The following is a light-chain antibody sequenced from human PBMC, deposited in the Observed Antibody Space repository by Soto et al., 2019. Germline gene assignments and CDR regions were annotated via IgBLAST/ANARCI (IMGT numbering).Light chain of an antibody. V-gene: IGLV2-14*03. CDR2: DVS. CDR3: IV. J-gene: IGLJ2*01. Sequence: QSALTQPASVSGSPGQSITISCTGTSSDIGDYNYVSWYQHHPGKAPKLVIYDVSSRPSGVSDRFSGSKSGNTASLSISGLQAEDEADYYNIVFGGGTELTVL. CDR1: SSDIGDYNY.